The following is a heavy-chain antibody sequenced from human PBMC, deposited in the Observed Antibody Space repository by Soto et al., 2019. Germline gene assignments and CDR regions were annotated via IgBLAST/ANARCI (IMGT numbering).Heavy chain of an antibody. D-gene: IGHD3-9*01. Sequence: EVQLVESGGGLVEPGGSLRLSCAASGFTFINAWMNWVRQAPGKGLKWVGRIRGKTDGGTTDYAAPVKGRFTISRDDSKNTLYLQMNSLKTEDTAEYYCTTDPSPLTGSGYWGQGTLVTVS. CDR2: IRGKTDGGTT. CDR3: TTDPSPLTGSGY. CDR1: GFTFINAW. J-gene: IGHJ4*02. V-gene: IGHV3-15*07.